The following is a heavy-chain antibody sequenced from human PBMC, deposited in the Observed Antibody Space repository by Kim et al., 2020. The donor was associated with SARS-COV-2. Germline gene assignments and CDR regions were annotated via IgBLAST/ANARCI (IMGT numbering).Heavy chain of an antibody. CDR1: GYTFTSYA. J-gene: IGHJ4*02. CDR3: ARSAYCGGDWPSLDY. V-gene: IGHV7-4-1*02. D-gene: IGHD2-21*02. Sequence: ALVKVSCKASGYTFTSYAMNWVRQAPGQGLEWMGWINTNTGNPTYAQGFTGRFVFSLDTSVSTAYLQISSLKAEDTAVYYCARSAYCGGDWPSLDYWGQGTLVTVSS. CDR2: INTNTGNP.